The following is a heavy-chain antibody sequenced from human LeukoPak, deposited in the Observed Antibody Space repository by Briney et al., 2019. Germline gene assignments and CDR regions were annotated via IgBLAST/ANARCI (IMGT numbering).Heavy chain of an antibody. Sequence: PGRSLRLSCAASGFTFSSYGMHWVRQAPGKGLEWVAFIRYDGSNKYYADSEKGRFTISRDNSKNTLYLQMNSLRAEDTVVYYCARDPPDMNYYYCYYYMDVWGKGTTVTISS. CDR3: ARDPPDMNYYYCYYYMDV. J-gene: IGHJ6*03. CDR2: IRYDGSNK. V-gene: IGHV3-30*02. D-gene: IGHD5-24*01. CDR1: GFTFSSYG.